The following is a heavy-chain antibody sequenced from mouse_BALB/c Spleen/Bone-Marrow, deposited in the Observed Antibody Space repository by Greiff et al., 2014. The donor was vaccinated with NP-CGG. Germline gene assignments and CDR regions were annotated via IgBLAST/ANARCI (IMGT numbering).Heavy chain of an antibody. Sequence: VQLLQSGAELVKPGASVKLSCKASGYTFTSYYMYWVKQRPGQGLEWFGEINPSNGGTNFNEKFKNKATLTVDKSSSASYMQRSRMTNENSANYYCRRGRRDALDYWGQRTSITVSS. J-gene: IGHJ4*01. CDR2: INPSNGGT. CDR3: RRGRRDALDY. V-gene: IGHV1S16*01. CDR1: GYTFTSYY.